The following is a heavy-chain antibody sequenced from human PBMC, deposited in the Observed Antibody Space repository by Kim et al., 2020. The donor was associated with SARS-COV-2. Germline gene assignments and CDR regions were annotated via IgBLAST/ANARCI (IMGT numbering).Heavy chain of an antibody. Sequence: YSNPSLKSRITMSVDASSNQFSLKLTSVTAMDTAVYYCAKKLDGKNGFDPWGQGTRVTVSS. D-gene: IGHD2-15*01. CDR3: AKKLDGKNGFDP. J-gene: IGHJ5*02. V-gene: IGHV4-28*01.